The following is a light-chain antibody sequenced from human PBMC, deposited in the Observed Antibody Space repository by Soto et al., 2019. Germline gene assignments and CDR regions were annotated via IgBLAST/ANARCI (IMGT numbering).Light chain of an antibody. CDR3: QQYVTSSPRT. Sequence: EIVMTQSPATLSVSPGERATLSCRASRSVSSNLAWYQQKPGQAPRLLIYRVSTRATDIPARFSGSGSGTDFTLTITRLQPEDFAVYYCQQYVTSSPRTFGQGTKVDI. V-gene: IGKV3D-15*01. CDR2: RVS. J-gene: IGKJ1*01. CDR1: RSVSSN.